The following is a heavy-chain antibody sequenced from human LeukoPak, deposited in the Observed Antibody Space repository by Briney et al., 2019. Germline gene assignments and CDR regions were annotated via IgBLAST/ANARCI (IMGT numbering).Heavy chain of an antibody. CDR1: GFSFSTYA. J-gene: IGHJ4*02. V-gene: IGHV3-30-3*01. CDR3: AKDHEEEWVDIVVVPAAVDY. CDR2: ISYDGSKE. D-gene: IGHD2-2*01. Sequence: GGSLRLSCAASGFSFSTYAMHWVRQAPGKGLEWVAVISYDGSKEYYAESLKGRFTISRDNSKITLYLQMNSLRVEDTAVYYCAKDHEEEWVDIVVVPAAVDYWGQGTLVTVSS.